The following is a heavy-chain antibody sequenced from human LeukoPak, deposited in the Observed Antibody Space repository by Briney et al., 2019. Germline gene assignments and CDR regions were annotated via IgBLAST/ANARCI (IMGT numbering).Heavy chain of an antibody. CDR2: INHSGST. Sequence: PSETLSLTCAVYGGSFSGYYWSWIRQPPGKGLEWIGEINHSGSTNYNPSLKSRVTISVDTSKNQFSLKLSSVTAADTAVYYCHSGSYYLGYWGQGTLVTVSS. J-gene: IGHJ4*02. V-gene: IGHV4-34*01. CDR3: HSGSYYLGY. CDR1: GGSFSGYY. D-gene: IGHD1-26*01.